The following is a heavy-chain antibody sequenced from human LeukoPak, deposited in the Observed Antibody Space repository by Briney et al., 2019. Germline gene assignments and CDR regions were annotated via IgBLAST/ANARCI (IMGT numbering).Heavy chain of an antibody. CDR2: ISYDGSNK. CDR3: ARDVGYRSWFDP. J-gene: IGHJ5*02. V-gene: IGHV3-30*03. D-gene: IGHD5-18*01. CDR1: GFTFSSYG. Sequence: GGSLRLSCAASGFTFSSYGMHWVRQAPGKGLEWVAVISYDGSNKYYADSVKGRFTISRDNVKNSLYLQMNSLTAEDTAMYYCARDVGYRSWFDPWGQGTLVTVSS.